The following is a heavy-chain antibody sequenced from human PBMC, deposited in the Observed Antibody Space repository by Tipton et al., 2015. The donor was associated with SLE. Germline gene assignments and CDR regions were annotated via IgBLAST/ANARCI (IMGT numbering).Heavy chain of an antibody. CDR2: IYNSGGT. V-gene: IGHV4-31*03. D-gene: IGHD6-19*01. J-gene: IGHJ4*01. CDR1: GGSISRCTYY. CDR3: ARAVAGNSEYFDY. Sequence: TLSLTCIVSGGSISRCTYYWSWIRQHPGKGPAWIGYIYNSGGTYYNPSLKSRVTISIDTSKNQFSLKVNSVTAADTALYYCARAVAGNSEYFDYWGHGTLVTVSS.